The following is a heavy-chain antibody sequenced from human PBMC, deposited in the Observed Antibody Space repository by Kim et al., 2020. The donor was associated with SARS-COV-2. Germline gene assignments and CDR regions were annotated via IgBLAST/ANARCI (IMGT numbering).Heavy chain of an antibody. CDR1: GFTFSNYW. J-gene: IGHJ5*02. Sequence: GGSLRLSCAVSGFTFSNYWMHWVRQAPGKGLVWVSLINSDGTSTNYADSVKGRFTISRDNAKNTLYLQMNSLRDDDTAVYYCGRGGKRQWLVQASWGQGTLVTVSS. V-gene: IGHV3-74*01. CDR2: INSDGTST. CDR3: GRGGKRQWLVQAS. D-gene: IGHD6-19*01.